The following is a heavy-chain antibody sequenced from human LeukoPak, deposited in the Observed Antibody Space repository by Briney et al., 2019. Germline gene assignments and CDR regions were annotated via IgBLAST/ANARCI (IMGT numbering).Heavy chain of an antibody. J-gene: IGHJ4*02. D-gene: IGHD5-12*01. CDR3: AKLVYVDIVATTPFDY. V-gene: IGHV3-23*01. Sequence: PGGSLRLSCAASGFTFSSYAMSWVRQAPGKGLEWVSAISGSGGSTYYADSVKGRFTISRDNSKNTLYLQMNGLRAEDTAVYYCAKLVYVDIVATTPFDYWGQGTLVTVSS. CDR1: GFTFSSYA. CDR2: ISGSGGST.